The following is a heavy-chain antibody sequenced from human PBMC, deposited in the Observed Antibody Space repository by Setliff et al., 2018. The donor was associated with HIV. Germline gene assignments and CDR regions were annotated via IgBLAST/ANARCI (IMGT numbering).Heavy chain of an antibody. CDR1: GDSISSGGFY. CDR3: ARYRRPPYYLDY. D-gene: IGHD3-16*02. CDR2: IHYSGRT. Sequence: SETLSLTCTASGDSISSGGFYCNWFRQYPEKGLEWIGWIHYSGRTNFNPSLRSRVTMAVDTSKNQFSLKLTSVTAADTAVYYCARYRRPPYYLDYWGQGTLVTVSS. V-gene: IGHV4-31*03. J-gene: IGHJ4*02.